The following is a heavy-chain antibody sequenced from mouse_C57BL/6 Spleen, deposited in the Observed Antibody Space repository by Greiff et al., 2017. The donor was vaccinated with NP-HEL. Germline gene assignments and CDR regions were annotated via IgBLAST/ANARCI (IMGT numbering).Heavy chain of an antibody. CDR2: LNHYNGGT. CDR1: GYTFTDYY. V-gene: IGHV1-19*01. Sequence: VQLKESGPVLVKPGASVKMSCKASGYTFTDYYMNWVKQSHGKSLEWIGVLNHYNGGTSSNQKFKGKATLTVAKSSSTAYMELNSLTSEDSAVYYCARWFYDYSRCDVWGTGTTVTVSS. J-gene: IGHJ1*03. CDR3: ARWFYDYSRCDV. D-gene: IGHD2-4*01.